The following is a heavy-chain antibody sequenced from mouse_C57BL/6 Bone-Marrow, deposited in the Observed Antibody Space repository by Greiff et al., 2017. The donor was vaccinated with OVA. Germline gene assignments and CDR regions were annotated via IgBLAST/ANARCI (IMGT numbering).Heavy chain of an antibody. V-gene: IGHV14-1*01. CDR1: GFNIKDYY. D-gene: IGHD2-4*01. J-gene: IGHJ2*01. CDR3: NRDYAMYYFDY. Sequence: VQLQQSGAELVRPGASVKLSCTASGFNIKDYYMHWVKQRPEQGLEWIGMIDPEDGDTEYAPKFKGKATMTADTSSNTAYLQLSSLTSEDTAVYDCNRDYAMYYFDYWGKGTTLTVSS. CDR2: IDPEDGDT.